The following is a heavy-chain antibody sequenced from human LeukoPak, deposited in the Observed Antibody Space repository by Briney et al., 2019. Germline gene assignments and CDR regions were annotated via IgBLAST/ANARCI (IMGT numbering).Heavy chain of an antibody. D-gene: IGHD3-10*01. CDR1: GGSISSSNW. CDR3: ARVTRIIMDRGVIVTGYYGMDV. J-gene: IGHJ6*02. Sequence: SETLSLTFAVSGGSISSSNWWSWVRQPPGKGLEWIGEIYHSGNTNYNSSLKSRVTISVDKSMNQFSLKLSSVTAAGTAVYYCARVTRIIMDRGVIVTGYYGMDVWGQGTTVTVSS. V-gene: IGHV4-4*02. CDR2: IYHSGNT.